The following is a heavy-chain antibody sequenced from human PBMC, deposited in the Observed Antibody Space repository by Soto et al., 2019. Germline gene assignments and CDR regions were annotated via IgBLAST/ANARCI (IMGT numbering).Heavy chain of an antibody. CDR1: GFSLSTSGMC. V-gene: IGHV2-70*11. Sequence: SGPTLENPTQTLTLTCTFSGFSLSTSGMCVSWIRQPPGKALEWLARIDWDDYKSYSTSLRTRLTISKDTSKNQVVLTMTNMDPADTATYYCARIPRSSSGRYRYFDYWGQGTLVTVSS. CDR2: IDWDDYK. D-gene: IGHD1-26*01. J-gene: IGHJ4*02. CDR3: ARIPRSSSGRYRYFDY.